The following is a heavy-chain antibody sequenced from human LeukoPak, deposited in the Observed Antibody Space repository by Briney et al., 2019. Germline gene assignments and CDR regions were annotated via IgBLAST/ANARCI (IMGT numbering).Heavy chain of an antibody. V-gene: IGHV3-74*03. CDR2: ISGDGTQT. J-gene: IGHJ4*02. Sequence: PGGSLRLSCAASGFTFSDHWMHWVRQAPGKGLVWVSRISGDGTQTTYADSVKGRFTISRDNSKNTLYLQMNSLRAEDTAVYYCAMERREQSRDNYFDYWGQGTLVTVSS. CDR1: GFTFSDHW. CDR3: AMERREQSRDNYFDY. D-gene: IGHD1-1*01.